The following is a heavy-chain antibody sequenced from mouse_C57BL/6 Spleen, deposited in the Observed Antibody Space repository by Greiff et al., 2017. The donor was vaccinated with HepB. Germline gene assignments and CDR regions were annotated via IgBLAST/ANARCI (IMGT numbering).Heavy chain of an antibody. V-gene: IGHV1-54*01. CDR1: GYAFTNYL. D-gene: IGHD2-4*01. J-gene: IGHJ2*01. Sequence: VKLMESGAELVRPGTSVKVSCKASGYAFTNYLIEWVKQRPGQGLEWIGVINPGSGGTNYNEKFKGKATLTADKSSSTAYMQLSSLTSEDSAVYLCASYDYDRDFDYGGQGTTLTVSS. CDR3: ASYDYDRDFDY. CDR2: INPGSGGT.